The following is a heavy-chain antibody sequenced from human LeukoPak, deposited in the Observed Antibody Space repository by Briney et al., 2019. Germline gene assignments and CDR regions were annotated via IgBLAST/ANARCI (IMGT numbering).Heavy chain of an antibody. J-gene: IGHJ4*02. CDR3: ARVRELYRDY. CDR1: GFTFSSYS. D-gene: IGHD1-26*01. V-gene: IGHV3-21*01. Sequence: GGSLRLSCAASGFTFSSYSMNWVRQAPGKGLEWVSSISGSSYMFYADSVKGRFTISRDNTRNSLYLQMNSLRAEDTAVYYCARVRELYRDYWGQGTLVTVSS. CDR2: ISGSSYM.